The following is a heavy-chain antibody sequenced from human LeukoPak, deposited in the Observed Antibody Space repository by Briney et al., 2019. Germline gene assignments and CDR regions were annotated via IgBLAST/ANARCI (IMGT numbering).Heavy chain of an antibody. J-gene: IGHJ3*02. CDR2: INLNSGYT. D-gene: IGHD6-13*01. CDR3: VTSTRYSSTWGAFDI. Sequence: ASVKVSCKPSGFIFTAFYLHWVRQAPGQGLEWMAWINLNSGYTNYAQKFQGRVIMTRDTSTNTAYMEVPNLTSDDTAMYFCVTSTRYSSTWGAFDIWGQGTMITVSS. V-gene: IGHV1-2*02. CDR1: GFIFTAFY.